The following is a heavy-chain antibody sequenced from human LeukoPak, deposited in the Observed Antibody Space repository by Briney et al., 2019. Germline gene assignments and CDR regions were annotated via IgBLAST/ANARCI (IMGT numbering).Heavy chain of an antibody. CDR1: SGSFSVYY. CDR2: INHSGST. D-gene: IGHD3-22*01. CDR3: ARGQEIGDAFDI. Sequence: PSETLSLTCAVYSGSFSVYYWSGLRQPPGKGLEWIGEINHSGSTNYNPSLKSRVTISVDTSKNQFSLKLSSVTAADTAVYYCARGQEIGDAFDIWGQGTMVTVSS. J-gene: IGHJ3*02. V-gene: IGHV4-34*01.